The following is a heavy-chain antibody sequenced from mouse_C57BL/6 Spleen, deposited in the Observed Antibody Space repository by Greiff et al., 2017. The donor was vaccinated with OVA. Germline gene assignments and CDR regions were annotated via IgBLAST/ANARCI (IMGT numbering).Heavy chain of an antibody. CDR2: ISYDGSN. CDR1: GYSITSGYY. V-gene: IGHV3-6*01. J-gene: IGHJ2*01. D-gene: IGHD2-2*01. CDR3: ARDGYPYYFDY. Sequence: EVKVEESGPGLVKPSQSLSLTCSVTGYSITSGYYWNWIRQFPGNKLEWMGYISYDGSNNYNPSLKNRISITRDTSKNQFFLKLNSVTTEDTATYYCARDGYPYYFDYWGQGTTLTVSS.